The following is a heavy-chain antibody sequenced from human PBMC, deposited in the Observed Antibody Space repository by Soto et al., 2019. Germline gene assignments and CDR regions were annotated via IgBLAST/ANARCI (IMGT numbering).Heavy chain of an antibody. CDR2: INTKSGNR. CDR3: VRVYGEIDY. D-gene: IGHD4-17*01. CDR1: GYTFTNYD. J-gene: IGHJ4*02. Sequence: VQLVQSGAEVKKPGASVKVSCKASGYTFTNYDINWVRQATGQGLEWMGWINTKSGNRGYAQQFQGRVIMTSSTSISTADMELSSLRSEDTAVYYCVRVYGEIDYWGQGTLVTVSS. V-gene: IGHV1-8*01.